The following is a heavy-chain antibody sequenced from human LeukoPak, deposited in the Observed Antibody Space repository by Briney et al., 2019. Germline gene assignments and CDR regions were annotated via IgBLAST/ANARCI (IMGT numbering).Heavy chain of an antibody. V-gene: IGHV1-69*04. Sequence: ASVKVSCKASGGTFSSYATSWVRQAPGQGLEWMGRIIPIFGIANYAQKFQGRVTITADKSTSTAYMELSGLRSEDTAVYYCAGDYYYGSGSYLEALDAFDIWGQGTMVTVSS. D-gene: IGHD3-10*01. J-gene: IGHJ3*02. CDR3: AGDYYYGSGSYLEALDAFDI. CDR2: IIPIFGIA. CDR1: GGTFSSYA.